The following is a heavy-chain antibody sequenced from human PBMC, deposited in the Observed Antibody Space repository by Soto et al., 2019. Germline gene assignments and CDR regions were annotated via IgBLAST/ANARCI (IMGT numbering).Heavy chain of an antibody. D-gene: IGHD1-26*01. CDR1: GGSISSGGYY. Sequence: PSETLSLTCTVSGGSISSGGYYWSWVRQPPGHELEWIGYIYASGSPYYNPSLRSRVTISADTSKNQISLKLTSPTAADTAVYYCARGVGSSPPRYWGRGTLVTVSS. CDR2: IYASGSP. V-gene: IGHV4-61*08. J-gene: IGHJ4*02. CDR3: ARGVGSSPPRY.